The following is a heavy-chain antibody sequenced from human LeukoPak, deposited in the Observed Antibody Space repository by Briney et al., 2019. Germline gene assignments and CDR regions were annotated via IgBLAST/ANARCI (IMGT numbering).Heavy chain of an antibody. V-gene: IGHV3-23*01. CDR1: GFTLRSYA. J-gene: IGHJ4*02. D-gene: IGHD3-10*01. CDR3: AKGGAELLWFGELLTSFDY. Sequence: GGSLRLSCTASGFTLRSYAMGWVRQAPGKGLEWVSAISGSGGSTYYADSLKGRVTISRDNSKNTLYLQMNSLRAEDTAVYYCAKGGAELLWFGELLTSFDYWGQGTLVTVSS. CDR2: ISGSGGST.